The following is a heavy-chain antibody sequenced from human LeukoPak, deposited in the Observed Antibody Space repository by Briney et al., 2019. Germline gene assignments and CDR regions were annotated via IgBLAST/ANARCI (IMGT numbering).Heavy chain of an antibody. CDR2: IYPTGSI. Sequence: SETLSLTCTVSGASISGYYWNWVRQPVGKGLEWIGRIYPTGSINYNPSLKSRVTTSLDTCKNQFSLKLNSVTAADTAIYYCARGPHDRTSSRCYTFWFDPWGQGMLVTVSS. CDR1: GASISGYY. CDR3: ARGPHDRTSSRCYTFWFDP. V-gene: IGHV4-4*07. D-gene: IGHD2-2*02. J-gene: IGHJ5*02.